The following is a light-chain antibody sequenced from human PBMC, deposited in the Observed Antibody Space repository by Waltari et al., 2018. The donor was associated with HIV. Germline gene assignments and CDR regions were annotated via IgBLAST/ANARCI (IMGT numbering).Light chain of an antibody. V-gene: IGLV1-47*01. CDR2: MND. CDR1: GSHIRTYS. J-gene: IGLJ2*01. CDR3: AVWDDSLGGAV. Sequence: QSVVTQPPSASGTPGQRVTLSCSASGSHIRTYSVNWYQHVPGTAPKLLLYMNDHRRSGVPARFSGSQSGTSASLAISGLQYDDEADYYCAVWDDSLGGAVFGGGTKLTVL.